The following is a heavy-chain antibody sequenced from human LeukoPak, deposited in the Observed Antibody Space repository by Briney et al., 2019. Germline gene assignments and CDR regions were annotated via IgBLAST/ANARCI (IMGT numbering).Heavy chain of an antibody. V-gene: IGHV1-18*01. CDR1: GYTFSSYG. CDR3: ARVIAVGPIFLSYYYMDV. Sequence: ASVKVSCKASGYTFSSYGISWVRQAPGQGLEWMGWISAYNGNTNYAHKLQGRVTMTTDRSTNTAYMELMSLRSDDTAVYYCARVIAVGPIFLSYYYMDVWGKGTTVTVSS. J-gene: IGHJ6*03. CDR2: ISAYNGNT. D-gene: IGHD6-19*01.